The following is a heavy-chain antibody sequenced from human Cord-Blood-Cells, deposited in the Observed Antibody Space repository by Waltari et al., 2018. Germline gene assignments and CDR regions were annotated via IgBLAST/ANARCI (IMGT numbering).Heavy chain of an antibody. Sequence: QVQLVQSGAELKKPGASVKVSCKVSGYTLTELSMHWVRQAPGKGTEWMGGCDPAESEAIYAQKFQRRVTMTEETSTDAAYMELSSLRSEDSAVYYCATGGSTGLDYCGQGTLFTVSS. CDR3: ATGGSTGLDY. J-gene: IGHJ4*02. V-gene: IGHV1-24*01. D-gene: IGHD3-9*01. CDR1: GYTLTELS. CDR2: CDPAESEA.